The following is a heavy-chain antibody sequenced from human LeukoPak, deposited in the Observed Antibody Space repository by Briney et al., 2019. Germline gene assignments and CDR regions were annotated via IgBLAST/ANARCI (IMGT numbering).Heavy chain of an antibody. CDR2: ISAYNGNT. J-gene: IGHJ3*02. D-gene: IGHD2-15*01. CDR1: GYTFTSYG. V-gene: IGHV1-18*01. CDR3: ARAGRVARAFDI. Sequence: DSVKVSCKASGYTFTSYGISWVRHAPGQGREWMGWISAYNGNTNYAQKLQGRVTMTTDTSTSTAYMELRRLRCDDTAVYYCARAGRVARAFDIWGQGTMVTVSS.